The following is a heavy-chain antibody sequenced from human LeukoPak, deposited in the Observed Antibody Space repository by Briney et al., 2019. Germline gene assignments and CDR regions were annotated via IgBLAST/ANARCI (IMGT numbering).Heavy chain of an antibody. CDR3: GVARDSDTLFVDY. CDR2: IYYSGST. V-gene: IGHV4-31*03. CDR1: GGSISSGGYY. Sequence: PSQTLSLTCTVSGGSISSGGYYWSWIRQHPGKGLEWIGYIYYSGSTYYNPSLKSRVTISVDTSKNQFSLKLSSATAADTAVYYCGVARDSDTLFVDYWGQGTLVTVSS. D-gene: IGHD3-22*01. J-gene: IGHJ4*02.